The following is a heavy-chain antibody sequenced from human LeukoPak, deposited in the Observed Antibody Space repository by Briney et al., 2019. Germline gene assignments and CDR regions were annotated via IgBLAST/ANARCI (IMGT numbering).Heavy chain of an antibody. CDR1: GFTFDDYA. CDR2: ISWNGGSI. V-gene: IGHV3-9*01. CDR3: AKDKGYCSGGSCHRYYFDY. J-gene: IGHJ4*02. D-gene: IGHD2-15*01. Sequence: PGRSLRLSCAASGFTFDDYAMHWVRQAPGKGLEWVSGISWNGGSIGYADSVKGRFTISRDNAKNSLYLQMNSLRAEDTALYYCAKDKGYCSGGSCHRYYFDYWGQGTLVTVSS.